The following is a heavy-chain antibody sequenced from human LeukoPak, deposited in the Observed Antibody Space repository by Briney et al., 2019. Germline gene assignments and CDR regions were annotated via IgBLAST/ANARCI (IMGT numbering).Heavy chain of an antibody. CDR2: INPNNGVT. D-gene: IGHD2-8*01. J-gene: IGHJ4*02. CDR1: GYTFTGYY. V-gene: IGHV1-2*06. CDR3: ARDHLCTNGIYYTVPYYDY. Sequence: ASVKVSCKASGYTFTGYYMHWVRQAPGQGLEWMGRINPNNGVTNYAQQFQGRVTMTRDTSLSTAYMELSRLRSDDTAVYYCARDHLCTNGIYYTVPYYDYWGQGTLVTVSS.